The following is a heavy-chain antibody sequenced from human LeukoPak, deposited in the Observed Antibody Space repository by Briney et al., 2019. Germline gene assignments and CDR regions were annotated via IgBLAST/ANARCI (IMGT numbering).Heavy chain of an antibody. Sequence: GGSLRLSCAVSGFTMKNFGMNWVRQAPGKGLEWVAVIWYDGSQRHYMDSVKGRFAISRENSMNTLSLEMNGLRVEDTAVYYCVRGADMNYNFENSFYFDSWGQGALVIVSS. D-gene: IGHD3-3*01. CDR3: VRGADMNYNFENSFYFDS. J-gene: IGHJ4*02. CDR1: GFTMKNFG. CDR2: IWYDGSQR. V-gene: IGHV3-33*01.